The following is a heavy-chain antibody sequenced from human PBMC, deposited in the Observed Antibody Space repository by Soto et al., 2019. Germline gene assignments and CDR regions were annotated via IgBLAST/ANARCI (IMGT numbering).Heavy chain of an antibody. V-gene: IGHV3-9*01. CDR1: GFTFDDYA. CDR2: ISWNSGSI. J-gene: IGHJ4*02. Sequence: GGSLRLSCAASGFTFDDYAMHWVRQAPGKGLEWVSGISWNSGSIGYADSVKGRFTISRDNAKNSLYLQMNSLRAEDTALYYCAKDITYSYGPQYYFDYWGQGTLVTVS. CDR3: AKDITYSYGPQYYFDY. D-gene: IGHD5-18*01.